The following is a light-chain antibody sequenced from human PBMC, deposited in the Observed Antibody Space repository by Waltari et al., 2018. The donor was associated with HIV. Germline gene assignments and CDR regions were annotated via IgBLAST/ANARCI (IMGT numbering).Light chain of an antibody. CDR3: QAWDSSILFV. V-gene: IGLV3-1*01. Sequence: SYELTQPPSLSVSPGQTASISCSGDKLGNKYVCWYQQKPGQSPVLVIYHDIKRASGIPERFSGSNSGNTATLTISGTQAMDEADYYCQAWDSSILFVFGSGTKLTVL. J-gene: IGLJ1*01. CDR1: KLGNKY. CDR2: HDI.